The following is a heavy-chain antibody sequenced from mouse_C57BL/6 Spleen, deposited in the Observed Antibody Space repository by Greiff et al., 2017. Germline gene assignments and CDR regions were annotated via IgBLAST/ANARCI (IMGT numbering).Heavy chain of an antibody. Sequence: QVQLQQPGAELVKPGASVKLSCKASGYTFTSYWMHWVKQRPGQGLEWIGMIHPNSGSTNYNEKFKSKATLTVDKSSSTAYMQLSSLTSEDSAVYYCASPTGPSWFAYWGQGTLVTVSA. CDR3: ASPTGPSWFAY. J-gene: IGHJ3*01. V-gene: IGHV1-64*01. CDR1: GYTFTSYW. CDR2: IHPNSGST. D-gene: IGHD4-1*01.